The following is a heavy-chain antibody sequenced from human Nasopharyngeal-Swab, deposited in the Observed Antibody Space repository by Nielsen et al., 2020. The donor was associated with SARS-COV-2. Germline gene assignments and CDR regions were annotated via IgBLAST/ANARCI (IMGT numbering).Heavy chain of an antibody. J-gene: IGHJ4*02. Sequence: LRLSCTVSGGSISSGDYYRSWIRQPPGKGLEWIGYIYYSGSTYYNPSLKSRVTISVDTSKNQFSLKLSSVTAADTAVYYCARVFEAAAGIDYWGQGTLVTVSS. D-gene: IGHD6-13*01. V-gene: IGHV4-30-4*01. CDR1: GGSISSGDYY. CDR3: ARVFEAAAGIDY. CDR2: IYYSGST.